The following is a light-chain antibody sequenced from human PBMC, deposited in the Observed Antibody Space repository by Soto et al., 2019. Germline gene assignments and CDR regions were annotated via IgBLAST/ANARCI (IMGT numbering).Light chain of an antibody. CDR1: QSVSSN. V-gene: IGKV3-15*01. J-gene: IGKJ2*01. Sequence: EIVMTQSPATLSVSPGERATLSCRASQSVSSNLAWYQQKPGQAPRLLIYGASTRATGIPARFSGSGSGTEFTLTISSLQSEDFAVYHCQQYNNWPYTFGQGT. CDR2: GAS. CDR3: QQYNNWPYT.